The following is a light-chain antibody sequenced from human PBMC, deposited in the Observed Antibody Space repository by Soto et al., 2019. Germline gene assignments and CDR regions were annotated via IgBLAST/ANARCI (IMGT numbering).Light chain of an antibody. CDR1: QDISSW. V-gene: IGKV1-12*01. Sequence: DIQMTQSPSSVSASVGDRVTITCRASQDISSWLAWYQQKPEKAPKLVIYDASSLQSGVPSRFSGSGFGTDFTLTISSLQPEDFATYYCQQANSFPLTFXGGTKVDIK. CDR3: QQANSFPLT. CDR2: DAS. J-gene: IGKJ4*01.